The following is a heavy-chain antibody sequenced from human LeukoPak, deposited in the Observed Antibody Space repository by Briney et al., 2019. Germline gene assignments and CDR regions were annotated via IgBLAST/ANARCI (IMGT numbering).Heavy chain of an antibody. CDR2: IRGDGRAT. CDR3: GKIRLEDSATGY. D-gene: IGHD2-15*01. J-gene: IGHJ4*02. V-gene: IGHV3-74*03. Sequence: GGSMRLSCAASGFIFTDYWMHWVCQAPGKELVWVARIRGDGRATTYADSVKGRFTISRDNAMNTVFLQMKSLRADDTGTYYCGKIRLEDSATGYWGQGTLVTVSS. CDR1: GFIFTDYW.